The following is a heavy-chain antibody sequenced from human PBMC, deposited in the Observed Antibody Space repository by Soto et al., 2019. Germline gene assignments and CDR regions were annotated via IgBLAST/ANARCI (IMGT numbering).Heavy chain of an antibody. V-gene: IGHV4-30-2*01. J-gene: IGHJ4*02. CDR1: GGSISSDGYS. CDR2: IYHSGST. Sequence: QLQLQESGSGLVKPSQTLSLTCAVSGGSISSDGYSWSWIRQPPGKGLEWIGYIYHSGSTYYNPSRKSRVTMSVVRSKNQFSLKLSSVTAADTAVYYCAAGGGLPRYYWGQGTLVTVSS. D-gene: IGHD5-12*01. CDR3: AAGGGLPRYY.